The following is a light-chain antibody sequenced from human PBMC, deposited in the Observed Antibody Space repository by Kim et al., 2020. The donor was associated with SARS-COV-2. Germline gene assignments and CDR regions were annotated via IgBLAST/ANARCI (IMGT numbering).Light chain of an antibody. J-gene: IGLJ1*01. Sequence: GQKVTISCSGCSSNIGKNFVSWYQQLPGTAPKLLISENDKRPSGTPDRFSGSKSGTSATLGITGLQTGDEADYYCGTWDDRVHSYVFGLGTKVTVL. CDR3: GTWDDRVHSYV. CDR2: END. CDR1: SSNIGKNF. V-gene: IGLV1-51*01.